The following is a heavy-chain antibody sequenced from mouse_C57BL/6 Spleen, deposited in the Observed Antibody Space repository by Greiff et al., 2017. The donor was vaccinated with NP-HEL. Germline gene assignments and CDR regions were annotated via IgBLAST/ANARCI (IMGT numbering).Heavy chain of an antibody. CDR1: GFTFSDYG. J-gene: IGHJ4*01. CDR2: ISSGSSTI. D-gene: IGHD1-1*01. Sequence: EVKLMESGGGLVKPGGSLKLSCAASGFTFSDYGMHWVRQAPEKGLEWIAYISSGSSTIAYADKVKGRFPISRDNAKNTLFLQMTSLRSEDTAMYYCAWSYYGSSYDVMGYWGQGTSVTDSS. CDR3: AWSYYGSSYDVMGY. V-gene: IGHV5-17*01.